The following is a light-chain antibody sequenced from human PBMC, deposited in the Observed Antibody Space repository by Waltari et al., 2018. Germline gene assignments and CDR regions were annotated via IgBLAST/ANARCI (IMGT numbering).Light chain of an antibody. CDR3: CSYAGGYTHVV. V-gene: IGLV2-23*01. CDR2: EDS. Sequence: QSALTQPASVSGSPGPSITISCIGTSSDGGNYNLLPWYQPHPGKAPNVIIYEDSKRPSGVSNRFSGSKSGNTASLTISGLQAEDEADYHCCSYAGGYTHVVFGGGTKLTVL. CDR1: SSDGGNYNL. J-gene: IGLJ2*01.